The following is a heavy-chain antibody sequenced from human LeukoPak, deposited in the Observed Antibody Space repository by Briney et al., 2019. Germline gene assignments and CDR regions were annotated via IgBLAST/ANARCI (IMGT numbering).Heavy chain of an antibody. D-gene: IGHD3-10*01. Sequence: GSLRLSCAASGFTFSNYAMIWVRQAPGKGLEWVSAISGSGGSTYYADSVKGRFTISRDNSKNTLYLQMNSLRAEDTAVYYCAKAYMVRGVIIDYWGQGTLVTVSS. CDR3: AKAYMVRGVIIDY. CDR1: GFTFSNYA. V-gene: IGHV3-23*01. J-gene: IGHJ4*02. CDR2: ISGSGGST.